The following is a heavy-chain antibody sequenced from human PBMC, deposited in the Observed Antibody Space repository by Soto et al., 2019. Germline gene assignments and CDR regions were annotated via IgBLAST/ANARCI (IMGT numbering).Heavy chain of an antibody. CDR1: GGSIXSSSYY. CDR3: ASGDYDYVWGSYRIDY. Sequence: PSETLSLTCSVSGGSIXSSSYYWGWIRQPPGKGLEWIGSIYYSGSTYYNPSLKSRVTISVDTSKNQFSLKLSSVTAADTAVYYCASGDYDYVWGSYRIDYWGQGTLVTVSS. V-gene: IGHV4-39*01. D-gene: IGHD3-16*02. J-gene: IGHJ4*02. CDR2: IYYSGST.